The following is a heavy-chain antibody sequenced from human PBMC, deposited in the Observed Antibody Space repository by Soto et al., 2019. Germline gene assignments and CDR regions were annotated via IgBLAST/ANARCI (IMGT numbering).Heavy chain of an antibody. Sequence: QLQLQVSGPGLVKPSETLSLTCSVSGRSISGSSYYWGWIRQSPGKGLEWIGSIFYSGSTYYNPSLKSRVTLAVDTSTNRFSLEVTTVSAADTAVYYCASQYSSSWFSGGFQHWDHGTLVSVSS. CDR2: IFYSGST. CDR1: GRSISGSSYY. V-gene: IGHV4-39*01. J-gene: IGHJ1*01. D-gene: IGHD6-13*01. CDR3: ASQYSSSWFSGGFQH.